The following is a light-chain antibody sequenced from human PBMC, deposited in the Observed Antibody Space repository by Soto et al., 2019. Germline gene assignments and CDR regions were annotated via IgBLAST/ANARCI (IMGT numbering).Light chain of an antibody. CDR2: DAS. J-gene: IGKJ4*01. CDR1: QSIHNW. V-gene: IGKV1-5*01. Sequence: DMQLTQSPSTLSASVGDRVTITCRDSQSIHNWLAWYQQTXGKAPKXXIYDASHLESGVQSRFSGSASGTEFTLTISSLQPDDFATSYCQQYDNYPLTFGGGTKVDIK. CDR3: QQYDNYPLT.